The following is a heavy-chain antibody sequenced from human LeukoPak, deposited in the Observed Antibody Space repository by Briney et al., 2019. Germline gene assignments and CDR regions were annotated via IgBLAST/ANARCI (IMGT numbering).Heavy chain of an antibody. J-gene: IGHJ4*02. V-gene: IGHV4-39*07. CDR1: GGSISSSSYY. CDR2: IYYSGST. Sequence: SETLSLTCTVSGGSISSSSYYWGWIRQPPGKGLEWIGSIYYSGSTYYNPSLKSRVTISVDTSKNQFSLKLSSVTAADTAVYYCAREGDGDPYYFDYWGQGTLVTVSS. D-gene: IGHD4-17*01. CDR3: AREGDGDPYYFDY.